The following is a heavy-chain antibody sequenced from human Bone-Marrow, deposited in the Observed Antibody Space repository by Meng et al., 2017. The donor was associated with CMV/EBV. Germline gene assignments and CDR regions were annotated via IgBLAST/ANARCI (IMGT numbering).Heavy chain of an antibody. D-gene: IGHD2-2*01. J-gene: IGHJ3*02. CDR3: ARDFSSTDAFDI. V-gene: IGHV3-74*01. CDR1: GFTFSSYW. CDR2: INSDGSST. Sequence: GESLKISCAASGFTFSSYWMHWVRQAPGKGLVWVSRINSDGSSTSYADSVKGRFTISRDNAKNTLYLQMNSLRAEDTAVYYCARDFSSTDAFDIWGQGTMVTFSS.